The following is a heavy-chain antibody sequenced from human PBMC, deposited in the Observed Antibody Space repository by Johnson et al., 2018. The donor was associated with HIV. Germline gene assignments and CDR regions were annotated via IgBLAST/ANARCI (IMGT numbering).Heavy chain of an antibody. CDR1: GFTFSNAW. J-gene: IGHJ3*02. Sequence: VQLVESGGGLVKPGGSLTLSCAASGFTFSNAWMNWVRQAPGKGLEWVGRIKSKSDGGTTDYGAPVKGRFTISRDDSKNRVYLQMNSLKPEDTAVYYCTSPWDHFDWISSVWVSGHGFDIWGHGTMVTVSS. D-gene: IGHD3-9*01. V-gene: IGHV3-15*01. CDR2: IKSKSDGGTT. CDR3: TSPWDHFDWISSVWVSGHGFDI.